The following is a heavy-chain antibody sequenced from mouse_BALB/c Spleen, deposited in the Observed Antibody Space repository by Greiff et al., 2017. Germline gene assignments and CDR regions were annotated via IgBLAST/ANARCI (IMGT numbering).Heavy chain of an antibody. CDR1: GYTFTDYN. V-gene: IGHV1-18*01. Sequence: VQLKQSGPELVKPGASVKIPCKASGYTFTDYNMDWVKQSHGKSLEWIGDINPNNGGTIYNQKFKGKATLTVDKSSSTAYMELRSLTSEDTAVYYCARIWYYGSSYAMDYWGQGTSVTVSS. CDR2: INPNNGGT. D-gene: IGHD1-1*01. CDR3: ARIWYYGSSYAMDY. J-gene: IGHJ4*01.